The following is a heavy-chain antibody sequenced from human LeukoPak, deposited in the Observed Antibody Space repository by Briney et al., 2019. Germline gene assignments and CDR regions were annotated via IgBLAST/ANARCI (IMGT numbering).Heavy chain of an antibody. CDR1: GYTFTSYG. CDR3: ARSGYYDSSWSFDY. J-gene: IGHJ4*02. V-gene: IGHV1-18*01. CDR2: ISAYNGNT. D-gene: IGHD3-22*01. Sequence: ASVKVSCKASGYTFTSYGISWVRQAPGQGLEWMGWISAYNGNTNYAQKLQGRVTMTTDTSTSTAYMELRSLRSDDTVVYYCARSGYYDSSWSFDYWGQGTLVTVSS.